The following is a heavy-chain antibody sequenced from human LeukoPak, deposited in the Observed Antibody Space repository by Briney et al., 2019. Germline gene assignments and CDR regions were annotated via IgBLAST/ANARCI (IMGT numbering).Heavy chain of an antibody. CDR1: GGSISSYY. CDR2: IYYSGST. CDR3: ARVWEDTAMVIDY. V-gene: IGHV4-59*01. D-gene: IGHD5-18*01. Sequence: SETLSLTCTVSGGSISSYYWSWIRQPPGKGLEGIGYIYYSGSTNYNPSLKSRVTISVDTSKNQFSLKLSSVTAADTAVYYCARVWEDTAMVIDYWGQGTLVTVSS. J-gene: IGHJ4*02.